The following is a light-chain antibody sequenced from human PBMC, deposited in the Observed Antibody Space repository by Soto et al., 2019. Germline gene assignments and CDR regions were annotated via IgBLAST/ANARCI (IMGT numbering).Light chain of an antibody. Sequence: DIVMTQSPATLSVSPGERAALSCRASQSVSSDLAWFQQQPGQSPRLLIYGASTRATGIPGRFSGRGSGTDFTLTISSLPSEEFAVYYCQQYTHWPWTFGQGNKVEIK. CDR2: GAS. CDR3: QQYTHWPWT. CDR1: QSVSSD. J-gene: IGKJ1*01. V-gene: IGKV3-15*01.